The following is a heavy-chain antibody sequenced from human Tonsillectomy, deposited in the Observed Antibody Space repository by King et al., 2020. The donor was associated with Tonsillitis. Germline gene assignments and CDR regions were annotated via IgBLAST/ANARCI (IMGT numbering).Heavy chain of an antibody. J-gene: IGHJ3*02. CDR1: VFTFSSYC. CDR2: IKSDGSST. Sequence: VQLVESGGGVVQPGGSLRLSCAASVFTFSSYCLHWVRQAPGKGLVWVSRIKSDGSSTSFADSVKGRFTISRENAKNTLYLKMNSLRAEDTAVYFCTRVRTVGFDAFDIWGQGTMVTVSS. D-gene: IGHD1/OR15-1a*01. CDR3: TRVRTVGFDAFDI. V-gene: IGHV3-74*01.